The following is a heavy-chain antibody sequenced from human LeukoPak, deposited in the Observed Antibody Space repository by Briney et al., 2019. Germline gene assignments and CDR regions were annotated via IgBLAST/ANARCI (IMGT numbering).Heavy chain of an antibody. CDR3: ARVSIDCGGDCYSFPFDY. CDR2: IKQDGSEK. CDR1: GFTLSSYW. Sequence: PGGSLRLSCAASGFTLSSYWMSWVRQAPGKGLEWVANIKQDGSEKYYVDSVKGRFTISRDNAKNSLYLQMNSLRAEDTAVDYCARVSIDCGGDCYSFPFDYWGQGTLVTVSS. V-gene: IGHV3-7*01. D-gene: IGHD2-21*01. J-gene: IGHJ4*02.